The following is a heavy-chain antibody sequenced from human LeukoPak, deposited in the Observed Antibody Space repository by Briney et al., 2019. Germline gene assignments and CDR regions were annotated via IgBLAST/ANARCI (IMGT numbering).Heavy chain of an antibody. CDR3: ARGDGSSWFDY. CDR1: GGSISSYY. J-gene: IGHJ4*02. D-gene: IGHD6-13*01. Sequence: RPSETLSLTCTVSGGSISSYYWSWIRQPPGKGLEWIGYIYYSGSTNYNPSLKSRVTISVDTSKNQFSLKLSSVTAADTALYYCARGDGSSWFDYWGQGTLVTVSS. V-gene: IGHV4-59*01. CDR2: IYYSGST.